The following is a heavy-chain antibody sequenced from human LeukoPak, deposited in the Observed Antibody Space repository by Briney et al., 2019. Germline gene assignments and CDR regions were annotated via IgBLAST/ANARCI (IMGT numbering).Heavy chain of an antibody. V-gene: IGHV3-30*04. J-gene: IGHJ4*02. Sequence: PGGSLRLSCAASGFTFSSYAMHWVRQAPGKGLEWVALISYDGSENNYADSVKGRFTISRDNSNNTLYLQMNSLRAEDTAVYYCARGGYNSDWSRIDYWGQGTLVTVSS. CDR3: ARGGYNSDWSRIDY. CDR2: ISYDGSEN. D-gene: IGHD6-19*01. CDR1: GFTFSSYA.